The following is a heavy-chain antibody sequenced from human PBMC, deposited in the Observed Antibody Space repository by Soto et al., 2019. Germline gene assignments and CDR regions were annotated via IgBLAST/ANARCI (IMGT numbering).Heavy chain of an antibody. CDR2: FIPVYRTL. D-gene: IGHD3-9*01. Sequence: QVLLVQSGAEVKKPGSSVKISCKASGGSFGNSAINWVRQTPGQGLEWLGGFIPVYRTLNYAQKFQGRVTITADESTGTAYMTLSSLSSNDTAVYYCATCVILIGYFTVDSWGQGARVTVSS. V-gene: IGHV1-69*01. J-gene: IGHJ4*02. CDR1: GGSFGNSA. CDR3: ATCVILIGYFTVDS.